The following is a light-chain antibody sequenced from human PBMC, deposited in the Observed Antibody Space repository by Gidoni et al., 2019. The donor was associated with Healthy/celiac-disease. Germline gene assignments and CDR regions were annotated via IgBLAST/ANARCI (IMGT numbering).Light chain of an antibody. CDR3: QQYDNLPRT. V-gene: IGKV1-33*01. CDR2: DAS. J-gene: IGKJ3*01. Sequence: DIKMTQSPSSLSASVGDRVTITCQASQDISNYFNWYQQKPGKAPKLLIYDASNLETGVPSRFSGSGSVTDFTFTISSLQPEDIATYYCQQYDNLPRTFGPGTKVDIK. CDR1: QDISNY.